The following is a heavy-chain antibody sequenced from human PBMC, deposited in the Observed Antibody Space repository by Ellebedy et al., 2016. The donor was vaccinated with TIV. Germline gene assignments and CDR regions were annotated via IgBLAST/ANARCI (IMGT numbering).Heavy chain of an antibody. V-gene: IGHV3-23*01. CDR3: TKDGPGGRWEGNGMDV. CDR2: ISTSGGST. J-gene: IGHJ6*02. D-gene: IGHD1-26*01. CDR1: GFTFSTYA. Sequence: GGSLRLXXAASGFTFSTYAMSWVRQAPGKGLDWVSTISTSGGSTYYADSVKGRFTISRDNSKNTLYLQMNSLRAEDTAVYYCTKDGPGGRWEGNGMDVWGQGTTVTVSS.